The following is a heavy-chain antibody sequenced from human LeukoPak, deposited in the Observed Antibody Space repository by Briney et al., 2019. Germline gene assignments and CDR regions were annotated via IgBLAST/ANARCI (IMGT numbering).Heavy chain of an antibody. Sequence: SVKVSCKASGYTFTTYNINWVRQAPGQGLEWMGGIIPIFGTANYAQKFQGRVTITADKSTSTAYMELSSLRSEDTAVYYCARGWSYYYDSSGKWGAWFGPWGQGTLVTVSS. CDR2: IIPIFGTA. CDR1: GYTFTTYN. J-gene: IGHJ5*02. V-gene: IGHV1-69*06. D-gene: IGHD3-22*01. CDR3: ARGWSYYYDSSGKWGAWFGP.